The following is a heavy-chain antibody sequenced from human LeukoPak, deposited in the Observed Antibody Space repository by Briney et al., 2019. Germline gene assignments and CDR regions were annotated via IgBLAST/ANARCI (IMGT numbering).Heavy chain of an antibody. CDR1: GGSISSGGYY. J-gene: IGHJ4*02. CDR3: ARAGYVEEFDY. V-gene: IGHV4-61*08. Sequence: PSETLSLTCTVSGGSISSGGYYWSWIRQPPGKGLEWIGYIYYSGSTNYNPSLKSRVTISVDTSKNQFSLKLSSVTAADTAVYYCARAGYVEEFDYWGQGTLVTVSS. D-gene: IGHD5-18*01. CDR2: IYYSGST.